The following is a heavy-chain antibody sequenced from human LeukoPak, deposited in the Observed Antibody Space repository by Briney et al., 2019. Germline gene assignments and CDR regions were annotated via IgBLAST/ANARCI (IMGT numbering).Heavy chain of an antibody. D-gene: IGHD6-19*01. CDR2: ISGSGGST. V-gene: IGHV3-23*01. Sequence: GGSLRLSRAASGFTFSSYAMSWVRQAPGKGVEWVSAISGSGGSTYYADSVKGGFTISRDNSKNKLYLQMNSLRAEDTAVYYCAKEGVSSGWAPSYFDYWGQGTLVTVSS. J-gene: IGHJ4*02. CDR3: AKEGVSSGWAPSYFDY. CDR1: GFTFSSYA.